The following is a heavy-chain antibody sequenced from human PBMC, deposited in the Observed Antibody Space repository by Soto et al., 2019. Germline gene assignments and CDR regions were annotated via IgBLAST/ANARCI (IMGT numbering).Heavy chain of an antibody. D-gene: IGHD1-1*01. CDR2: VFHTGFT. J-gene: IGHJ4*02. CDR3: ATSQTGYNWNYFDH. CDR1: GGSVSGSYYY. V-gene: IGHV4-39*01. Sequence: PSETLSLTCAVSGGSVSGSYYYWAWLRQSPGKGPEGIGSVFHTGFTSYNPSLESRVSVSVDTSKSQFSLKLSAVTPSDTAVYYCATSQTGYNWNYFDHWGQGALVTVSS.